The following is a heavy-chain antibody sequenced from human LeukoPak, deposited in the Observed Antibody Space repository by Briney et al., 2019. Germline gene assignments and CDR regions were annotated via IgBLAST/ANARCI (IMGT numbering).Heavy chain of an antibody. V-gene: IGHV3-30-3*01. CDR2: ISYDGSSD. D-gene: IGHD6-13*01. CDR3: ARDPGYSSNRLFDY. CDR1: GFTFISYA. Sequence: GGSLRLSCAASGFTFISYALHWVRQTPGKGLEWVAVISYDGSSDYYGASVKGRFTISRDNSKNTLYLQMNSLKAEDTAVYYCARDPGYSSNRLFDYWDRGTLVTVSS. J-gene: IGHJ4*02.